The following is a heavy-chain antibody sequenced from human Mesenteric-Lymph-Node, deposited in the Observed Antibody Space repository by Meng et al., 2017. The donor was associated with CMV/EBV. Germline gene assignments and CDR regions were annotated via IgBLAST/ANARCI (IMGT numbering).Heavy chain of an antibody. CDR2: INHSGST. CDR3: ARGSGYDILTGYFDY. D-gene: IGHD3-9*01. CDR1: GWSFSGYY. V-gene: IGHV4-34*01. J-gene: IGHJ4*02. Sequence: VQFNPWGAGLLKPSETLSVTCAVYGWSFSGYYWNWIRQSPEKGLEWIGEINHSGSTTYNPSFTSRIIISVDTSTNQISLNMSSVTAADTAVYYCARGSGYDILTGYFDYWGQGALVTVSS.